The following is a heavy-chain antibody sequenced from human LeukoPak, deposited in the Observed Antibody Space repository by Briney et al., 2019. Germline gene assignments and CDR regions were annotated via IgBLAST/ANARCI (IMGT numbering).Heavy chain of an antibody. Sequence: PSETLSLTCTISGGSIRSTAYYWGWIRQPPGKGLEWIGTIYYSGSTNYNPSLKSRVTISLDMSKNQFSMKLNSVTAADTAMYYCARHPQPFDIWGHGTMVTVSS. D-gene: IGHD6-13*01. CDR3: ARHPQPFDI. CDR2: IYYSGST. CDR1: GGSIRSTAYY. J-gene: IGHJ3*02. V-gene: IGHV4-39*01.